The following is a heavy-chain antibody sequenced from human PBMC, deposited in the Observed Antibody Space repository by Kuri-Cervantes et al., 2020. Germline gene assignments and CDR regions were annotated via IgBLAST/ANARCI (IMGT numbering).Heavy chain of an antibody. CDR1: GFTFSSDA. CDR2: IRGSGGST. D-gene: IGHD6-6*01. V-gene: IGHV3-23*01. CDR3: AKEMDIQLGDD. J-gene: IGHJ4*02. Sequence: GGSLRLSCAASGFTFSSDAMSWVRQAPRKGLEWVSAIRGSGGSTYYEDSVKGRFTIPRDNSKNTLYLQMNSLRAENTSVYYCAKEMDIQLGDDWGQGTLVTVSS.